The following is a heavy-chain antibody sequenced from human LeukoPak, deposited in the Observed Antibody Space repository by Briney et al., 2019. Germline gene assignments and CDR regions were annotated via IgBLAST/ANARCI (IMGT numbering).Heavy chain of an antibody. J-gene: IGHJ4*02. CDR1: GFTFGDYA. CDR3: TRDTSGLLWFGEFDY. CDR2: IRSKAYGGTT. D-gene: IGHD3-10*01. Sequence: GRSLRLFCTASGFTFGDYALICVRQAPEKGLEGVGYIRSKAYGGTTGYAASVKGRFTISRDDSKSIAYLQMNSLKTEDTVVYYCTRDTSGLLWFGEFDYWGQGTLVTVSS. V-gene: IGHV3-49*04.